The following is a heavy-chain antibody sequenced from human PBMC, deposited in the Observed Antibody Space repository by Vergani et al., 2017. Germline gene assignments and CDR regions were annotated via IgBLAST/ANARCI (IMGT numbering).Heavy chain of an antibody. CDR3: ARAPHTIAVAGTGGNYYYYGMDV. Sequence: EVQLVESGGGLVKPGGSLRLSCAASGFTFSSYSMNWVRQAPGKGLEWVSSISSSSSYIYYADSVKGRFTISRDNAKNSLYLQMNSLRAEDTAVYYCARAPHTIAVAGTGGNYYYYGMDVWGQGTTVTVSS. CDR2: ISSSSSYI. CDR1: GFTFSSYS. D-gene: IGHD6-19*01. J-gene: IGHJ6*02. V-gene: IGHV3-21*01.